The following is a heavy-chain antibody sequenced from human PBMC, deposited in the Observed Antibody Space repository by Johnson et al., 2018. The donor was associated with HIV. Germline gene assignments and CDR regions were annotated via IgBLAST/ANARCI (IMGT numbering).Heavy chain of an antibody. CDR1: GLTFDDYG. D-gene: IGHD1-26*01. V-gene: IGHV3-20*04. CDR2: INWDGGTT. J-gene: IGHJ3*02. CDR3: AKDILVGAMGGAFDI. Sequence: VQLVESGGGVVRPGGSLRLSCAASGLTFDDYGMSWVRQVPGKGLEWVSGINWDGGTTGYADSVKGRFTISRDNAKNSLYLQMNSLRAEDTALYYCAKDILVGAMGGAFDIWGQGTMVTVSS.